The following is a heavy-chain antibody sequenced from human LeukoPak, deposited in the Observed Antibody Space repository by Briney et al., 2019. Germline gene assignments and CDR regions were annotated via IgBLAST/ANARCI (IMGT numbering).Heavy chain of an antibody. J-gene: IGHJ5*02. Sequence: SETLSLTCTVSGGSISSYYWSWNRQPPGKGLEWIGYIYYSGSTNYNPSLKSRVTISVDTSKNQFSLKLSSVTAADTAVYYCARDGNYYDSSGYHILDPWGQGTLVTVSS. CDR1: GGSISSYY. V-gene: IGHV4-59*01. D-gene: IGHD3-22*01. CDR3: ARDGNYYDSSGYHILDP. CDR2: IYYSGST.